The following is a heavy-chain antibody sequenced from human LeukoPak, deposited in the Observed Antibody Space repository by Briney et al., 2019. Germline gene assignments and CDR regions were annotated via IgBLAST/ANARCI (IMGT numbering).Heavy chain of an antibody. Sequence: PSGTLSLTCAVSGGSISSSNWWGWVRQPPGKGLEWIGEIYHSGSTNYNPSLKSRVTISVDKSKNQFSLKLSSVTAADTAVYYCARARRGYSGYVDYWGQGTLVTVSS. CDR1: GGSISSSNW. CDR3: ARARRGYSGYVDY. D-gene: IGHD5-12*01. CDR2: IYHSGST. V-gene: IGHV4-4*02. J-gene: IGHJ4*02.